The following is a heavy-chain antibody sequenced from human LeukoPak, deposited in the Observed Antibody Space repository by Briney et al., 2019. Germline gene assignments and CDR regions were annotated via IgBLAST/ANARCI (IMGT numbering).Heavy chain of an antibody. V-gene: IGHV3-23*01. D-gene: IGHD3-9*01. CDR3: AKWGDYDVLTGYYVSDY. Sequence: GASLRLSCAASGFTFSNYAMSWVRQAPRKGLERVSGITGGGSGTYYADSMKSRFTISRDNSKNTLYLQISSVRAEDTAVYHCAKWGDYDVLTGYYVSDYWGEGTLVTVSS. CDR2: ITGGGSGT. J-gene: IGHJ4*02. CDR1: GFTFSNYA.